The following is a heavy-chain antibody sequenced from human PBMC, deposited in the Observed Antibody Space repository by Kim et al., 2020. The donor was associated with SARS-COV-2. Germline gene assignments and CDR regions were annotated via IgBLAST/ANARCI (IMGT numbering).Heavy chain of an antibody. CDR3: ARAPYYYDSSGYYYFDY. V-gene: IGHV4-34*01. J-gene: IGHJ4*02. CDR1: GGSFSGYY. D-gene: IGHD3-22*01. CDR2: INHSGST. Sequence: SETLSLTCAVYGGSFSGYYWSWIRQPPGKGLEWIGEINHSGSTNYNPSLKSRVTISVDTSKNQFSLKLSSVTAADTAVYYCARAPYYYDSSGYYYFDYWGQGTLVTVSS.